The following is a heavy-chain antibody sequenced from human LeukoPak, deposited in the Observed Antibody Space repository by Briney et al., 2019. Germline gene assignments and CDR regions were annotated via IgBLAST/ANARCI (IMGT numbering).Heavy chain of an antibody. Sequence: PSETLSLTCAVSGYSISSDYYWGWIRQPPGKGLEWIATIYHSWGIYFNPSLKSRVTISLDTSKNQFSLKLTPVTAADTAIYYCARNVTAGYFDYWGQGILVTVSS. D-gene: IGHD1-1*01. CDR3: ARNVTAGYFDY. CDR2: IYHSWGI. J-gene: IGHJ4*02. V-gene: IGHV4-38-2*01. CDR1: GYSISSDYY.